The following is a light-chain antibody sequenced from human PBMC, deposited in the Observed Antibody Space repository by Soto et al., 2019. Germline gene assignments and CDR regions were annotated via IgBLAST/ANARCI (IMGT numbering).Light chain of an antibody. CDR3: HQRQSWPRT. CDR2: LTS. V-gene: IGKV3-11*01. CDR1: QSINGY. J-gene: IGKJ1*01. Sequence: EIVLTQSPATLSLSPGERATLSCRASQSINGYLAWYQHKPGQAPRLLIYLTSNRAAGIPARLSGSGSETDFTLTISDVEPEDFAVYYCHQRQSWPRTFGQGTKVDIK.